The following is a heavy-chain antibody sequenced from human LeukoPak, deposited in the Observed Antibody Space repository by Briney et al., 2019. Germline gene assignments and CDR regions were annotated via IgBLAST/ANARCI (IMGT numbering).Heavy chain of an antibody. CDR1: GFTFSESW. J-gene: IGHJ6*02. CDR2: INHEGGGI. Sequence: GRSLRLSCAASGFTFSESWMTWVRQVPGQGLEWVAHINHEGGGIQYVDSVKGRFTISRDNAKGSVYLQMNSLRAEDTAIYHCATYINWVAGDVWGQGTTVIVSS. CDR3: ATYINWVAGDV. D-gene: IGHD1-1*01. V-gene: IGHV3-7*01.